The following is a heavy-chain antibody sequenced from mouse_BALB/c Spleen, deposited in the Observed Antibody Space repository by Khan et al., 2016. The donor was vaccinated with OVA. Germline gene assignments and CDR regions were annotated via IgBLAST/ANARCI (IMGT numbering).Heavy chain of an antibody. CDR3: TRGRAY. Sequence: EVQLQESGPGLVKPSQSLSLTCTVTGYSITSDYAWNWIRQFPGNKLEWMGYITYSGSTSYTPSLKSRFSITRDTSKNQFFLQLNSVTTEDTATYDGTRGRAYWGQGTLVTVSA. CDR2: ITYSGST. J-gene: IGHJ3*01. CDR1: GYSITSDYA. D-gene: IGHD3-3*01. V-gene: IGHV3-2*02.